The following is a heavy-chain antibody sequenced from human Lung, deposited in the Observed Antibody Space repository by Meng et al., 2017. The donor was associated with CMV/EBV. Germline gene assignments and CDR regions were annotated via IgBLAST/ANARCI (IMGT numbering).Heavy chain of an antibody. CDR3: AREGSGSSRFGYYGMDV. CDR1: DGSFSVYY. J-gene: IGHJ6*02. CDR2: INHSGST. Sequence: TLSLTXAVHDGSFSVYYWSWIRQPPGKGLEWIGEINHSGSTNYNPSLKSRVAMSVDTSKNQLSLRLNSVTAADTAVYYCAREGSGSSRFGYYGMDVWGQGXTVTVSS. V-gene: IGHV4-34*01. D-gene: IGHD6-25*01.